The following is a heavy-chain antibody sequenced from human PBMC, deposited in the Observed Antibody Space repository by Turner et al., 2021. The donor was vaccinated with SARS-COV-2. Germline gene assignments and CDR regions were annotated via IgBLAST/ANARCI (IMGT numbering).Heavy chain of an antibody. V-gene: IGHV3-74*01. Sequence: EEYLVQSGGGLVQPGGSMRLSCAASGFTFSSYWMHWVRQVPGKGLVWVSHIDSDGTNAAYADSVKGRFTISRDNTKNTLYLQMNSLRAEDTAVYFCAALAAPRDYWGQGTQVTVSS. CDR3: AALAAPRDY. J-gene: IGHJ4*02. CDR2: IDSDGTNA. D-gene: IGHD2-15*01. CDR1: GFTFSSYW.